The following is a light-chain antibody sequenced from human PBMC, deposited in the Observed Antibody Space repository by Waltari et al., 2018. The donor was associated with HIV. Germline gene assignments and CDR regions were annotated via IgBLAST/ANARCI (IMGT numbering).Light chain of an antibody. J-gene: IGLJ1*01. CDR1: NIESKS. CDR2: DDS. Sequence: SYVLTQSPSVSVAPGQTARITCGGDNIESKSVHWYQQKPGQAPILVVYDDSDRPSGIPERLSGANSGNTATLTISRVEAGDEADYYCQAWDSGSDHYVFGTGTTVTVL. CDR3: QAWDSGSDHYV. V-gene: IGLV3-21*02.